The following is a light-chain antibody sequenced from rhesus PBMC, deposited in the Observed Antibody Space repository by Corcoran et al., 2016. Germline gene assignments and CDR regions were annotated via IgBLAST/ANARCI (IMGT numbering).Light chain of an antibody. V-gene: IGKV1-43*02. CDR1: QAISTS. CDR2: RTS. CDR3: LQYNTDPPT. J-gene: IGKJ1*01. Sequence: DIQMTQSPSSLSASVGDRVIITCRASQAISTSFNWYQQRPGKPPKRLIYRTSSLESGVPPRFSGSGSGTDFPLAISSLQPEDFATYYCLQYNTDPPTFGQGTRVEI.